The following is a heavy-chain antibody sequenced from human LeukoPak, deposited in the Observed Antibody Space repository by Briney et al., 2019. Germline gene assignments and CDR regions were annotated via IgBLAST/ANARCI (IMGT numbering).Heavy chain of an antibody. V-gene: IGHV3-30*18. D-gene: IGHD3-10*01. J-gene: IGHJ4*02. CDR3: AKDRRPRVYGSGSPTDY. CDR1: GFTFSSYG. Sequence: GGSLRLSCAASGFTFSSYGMRWVRQAPGKGLEWVAVISYDGSNKYYADSVRGRFTISRDNSKNTLYLQMNSLRAEDTAVYYCAKDRRPRVYGSGSPTDYWGQGTLVTVSS. CDR2: ISYDGSNK.